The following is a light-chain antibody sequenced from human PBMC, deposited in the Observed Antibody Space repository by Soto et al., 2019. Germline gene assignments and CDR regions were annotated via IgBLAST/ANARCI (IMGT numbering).Light chain of an antibody. CDR3: QQSDSIPYT. J-gene: IGKJ2*01. V-gene: IGKV1-39*01. CDR2: TAS. CDR1: QSIRTY. Sequence: DIQMTQSPSSLSASVGDRVTISCRASQSIRTYVNWYQQKSGKAPKLLIYTASSLHSGVPARFSGSGSGTDFTLTISNLQPEDSATYYCQQSDSIPYTFGQGTSLEIK.